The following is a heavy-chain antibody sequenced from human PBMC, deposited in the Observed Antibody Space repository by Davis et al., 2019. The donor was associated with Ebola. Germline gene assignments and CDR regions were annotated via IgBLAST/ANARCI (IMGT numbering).Heavy chain of an antibody. CDR1: GYTFTSYY. CDR3: ARDREPYNPYYDFWSGYHIEGAWNYYYGMDV. V-gene: IGHV1-46*01. CDR2: INPSGGST. J-gene: IGHJ6*02. D-gene: IGHD3-3*01. Sequence: ASVKVSCKASGYTFTSYYMHWVRQAPGQGLEWMGIINPSGGSTSYAQKFQGRVTMTRDTSTSTVYMELSSLRSEDTAVYYCARDREPYNPYYDFWSGYHIEGAWNYYYGMDVWGQGTTVTVSS.